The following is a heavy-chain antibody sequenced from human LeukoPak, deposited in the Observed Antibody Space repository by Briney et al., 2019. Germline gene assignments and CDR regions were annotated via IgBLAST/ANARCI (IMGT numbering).Heavy chain of an antibody. CDR2: ISDSGSIT. D-gene: IGHD6-19*01. J-gene: IGHJ4*02. CDR3: AKDARRTSGWYFFDY. V-gene: IGHV3-23*01. Sequence: GGSLRLSCAASGFAFSSQAMGWVRQAPGKGLERVSVISDSGSITYYADSVKGRFTISRDNSKNTLFLQMNSLRVEDTAVYYCAKDARRTSGWYFFDYWGQGTLVTVSS. CDR1: GFAFSSQA.